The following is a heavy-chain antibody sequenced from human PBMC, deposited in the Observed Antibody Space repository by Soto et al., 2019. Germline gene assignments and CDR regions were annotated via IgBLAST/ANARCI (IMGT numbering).Heavy chain of an antibody. CDR3: AKSTGGTANGMGV. V-gene: IGHV3-9*01. CDR2: ISWNSGTI. J-gene: IGHJ6*02. Sequence: EVQVVESGGGLVQPGRSLRLSCAASGFSFDDYAMHWVRQAPEKGLEWVSGISWNSGTIGYADSVKGRFTISRDNAKNSLYLQMNSLRAEDTALYYCAKSTGGTANGMGVWGQGTTVTVSS. D-gene: IGHD2-8*02. CDR1: GFSFDDYA.